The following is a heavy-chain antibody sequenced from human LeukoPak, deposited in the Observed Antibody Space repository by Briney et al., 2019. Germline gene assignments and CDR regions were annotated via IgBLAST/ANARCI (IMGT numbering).Heavy chain of an antibody. CDR2: IYYSGIT. CDR3: ARLLGYCSGGSCYPRWFAP. J-gene: IGHJ5*02. Sequence: SETLSLTCTVSGGSISSDYWSWIRQPPGKGLEWIGNIYYSGITNYNPSLKSRVTMSLDTSKNHFSLKLTSVTAADTAVYYCARLLGYCSGGSCYPRWFAPWGQGTLVTVSS. CDR1: GGSISSDY. V-gene: IGHV4-59*08. D-gene: IGHD2-15*01.